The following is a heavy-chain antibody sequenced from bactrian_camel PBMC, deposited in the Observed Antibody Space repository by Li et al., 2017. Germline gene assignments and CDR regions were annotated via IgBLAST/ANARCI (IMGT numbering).Heavy chain of an antibody. CDR1: GFTFSDYD. CDR2: IDSDGGST. Sequence: VQLVESGGGLVQPGGSLRLSCAASGFTFSDYDISWVRQAPGKGLEWVSAIDSDGGSTYYADSVKGRFTISRDDTKNYLRMNSLKSEDTGLYYCATQLSLGSWGQGTQVTVS. V-gene: IGHV3S40*01. J-gene: IGHJ4*01. CDR3: ATQLSLGS.